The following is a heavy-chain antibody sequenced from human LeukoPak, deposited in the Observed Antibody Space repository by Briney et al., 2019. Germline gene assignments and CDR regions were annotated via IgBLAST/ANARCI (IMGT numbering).Heavy chain of an antibody. D-gene: IGHD6-13*01. CDR2: IWYDGSNK. V-gene: IGHV3-33*01. J-gene: IGHJ4*02. CDR1: GFTFSSYG. CDR3: ARELIAAAGNVFDY. Sequence: PGGSLRLSCAASGFTFSSYGMHWVRQAPGKGLEWVAVIWYDGSNKYYADSVKGRFTISRDNSKNTLYLQMNSLRAEDTAVYYCARELIAAAGNVFDYWGQGTLVTVSS.